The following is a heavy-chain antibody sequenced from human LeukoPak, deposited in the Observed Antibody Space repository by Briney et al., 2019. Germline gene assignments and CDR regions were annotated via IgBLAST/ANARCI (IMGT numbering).Heavy chain of an antibody. CDR1: GGSISSGSYY. J-gene: IGHJ5*02. D-gene: IGHD6-19*01. CDR3: ARDSYGYSSGWSHWFDP. V-gene: IGHV4-61*02. Sequence: SETLSLTCTVSGGSISSGSYYWSWIRQPAGKGLEWIGRIYTSGSTNYNPSLKSRVTISVDTSKNQFSLKLSSVTAADTAVYYCARDSYGYSSGWSHWFDPWGQGTLVTVSS. CDR2: IYTSGST.